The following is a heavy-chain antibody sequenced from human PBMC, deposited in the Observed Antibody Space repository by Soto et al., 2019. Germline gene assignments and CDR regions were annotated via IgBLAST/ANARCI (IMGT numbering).Heavy chain of an antibody. D-gene: IGHD6-13*01. V-gene: IGHV4-61*08. J-gene: IGHJ1*01. CDR1: GGSISSGGYY. Sequence: SETLSLTCTVSGGSISSGGYYWSWIRQPPGKGLEWIGYIYYSGSTNYNPSLKSRVTISVDTSKNQFSLKLSSVTAADTAVYYCATSSSSWYGAFQHWGQGTLVTVSS. CDR3: ATSSSSWYGAFQH. CDR2: IYYSGST.